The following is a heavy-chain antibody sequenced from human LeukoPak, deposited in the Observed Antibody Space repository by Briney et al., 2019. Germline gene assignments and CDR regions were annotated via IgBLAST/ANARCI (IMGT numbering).Heavy chain of an antibody. CDR3: AKGGYYDLDAFDI. Sequence: GGTLRLSCAASGFTFSSYGMSWVRQAPGRGLEWVPSINWNGGSTGYADSVKGRFTISRDNAKNSLYLQMNSLRAEDTALYYCAKGGYYDLDAFDIWGQGTMVTVSS. J-gene: IGHJ3*02. CDR2: INWNGGST. V-gene: IGHV3-20*04. D-gene: IGHD1-26*01. CDR1: GFTFSSYG.